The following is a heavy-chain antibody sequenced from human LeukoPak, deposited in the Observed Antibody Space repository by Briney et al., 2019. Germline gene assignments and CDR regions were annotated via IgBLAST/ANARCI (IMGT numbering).Heavy chain of an antibody. V-gene: IGHV3-23*01. J-gene: IGHJ4*02. CDR2: TNTDGTT. CDR1: GFTFSTYA. CDR3: AKYTSGWFEDS. Sequence: GGSLRLSCAASGFTFSTYAMTWVRQAPGKGLEWVSSTNTDGTTFYADSVKGRFTIFRDNSKNTLYLQMNSLRVEDTAVYYCAKYTSGWFEDSWGQGTLVTVSS. D-gene: IGHD6-19*01.